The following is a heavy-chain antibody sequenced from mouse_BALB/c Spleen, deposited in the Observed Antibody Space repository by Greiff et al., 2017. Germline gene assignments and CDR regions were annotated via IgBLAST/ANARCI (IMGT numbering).Heavy chain of an antibody. J-gene: IGHJ3*01. V-gene: IGHV1S29*02. CDR1: GYTFTDYN. CDR3: ARTGKTYYGNYWFAY. Sequence: VQLQQSGPELVKPGASVKISCKASGYTFTDYNMHWVKQSHGKSLEWIGYIYPYNGGTGYNQKFKSKATLTVDNSSSTAYMELRSLTSEDSAVYYCARTGKTYYGNYWFAYWGQGTLVTVSA. D-gene: IGHD2-10*01. CDR2: IYPYNGGT.